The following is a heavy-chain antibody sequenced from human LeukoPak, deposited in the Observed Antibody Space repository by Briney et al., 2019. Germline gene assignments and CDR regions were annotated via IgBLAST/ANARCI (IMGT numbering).Heavy chain of an antibody. Sequence: GGSLRLSCAASGFTFSSYGMHWVRQAPGKGLEWVAFIRYDGSNKYYADSVRGRFSISRDTSNNTLYLQMNNLRPADTAVYYCVKGAAPGAKLSYYFDYWGQGVLVTVSS. V-gene: IGHV3-30*02. CDR2: IRYDGSNK. CDR3: VKGAAPGAKLSYYFDY. D-gene: IGHD3-16*02. J-gene: IGHJ4*02. CDR1: GFTFSSYG.